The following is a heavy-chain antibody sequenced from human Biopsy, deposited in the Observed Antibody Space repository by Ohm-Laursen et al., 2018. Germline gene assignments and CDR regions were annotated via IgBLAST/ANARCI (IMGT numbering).Heavy chain of an antibody. V-gene: IGHV1-69*04. J-gene: IGHJ4*02. CDR3: AADADGYYTEFDY. CDR1: GGPSSNYA. CDR2: IVPVLGHL. Sequence: SVKVSCKASGGPSSNYAFSWVRQAPGQGLEWVGRIVPVLGHLNYAQRFQGRVSIIADKSTSYVYMELSRLTSGDTAVYYCAADADGYYTEFDYWGPGTLVTVSS. D-gene: IGHD3-3*01.